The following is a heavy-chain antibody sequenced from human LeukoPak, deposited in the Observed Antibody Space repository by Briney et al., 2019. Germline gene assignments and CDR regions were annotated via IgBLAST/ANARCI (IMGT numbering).Heavy chain of an antibody. J-gene: IGHJ4*02. CDR1: GGSIRSYF. CDR3: ARSPYYYGSGSYFVY. Sequence: KASETLSLTCTVSGGSIRSYFWSWIRQPPGKGLQWIGYIYYTGSTSYDPSLKSRVTISLDTSKNQFSLKLSSVTAADTAVYYCARSPYYYGSGSYFVYWGQGTLVTVSS. V-gene: IGHV4-59*01. CDR2: IYYTGST. D-gene: IGHD3-10*01.